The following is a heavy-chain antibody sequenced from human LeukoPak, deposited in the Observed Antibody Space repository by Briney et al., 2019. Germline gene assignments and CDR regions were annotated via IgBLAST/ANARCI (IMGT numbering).Heavy chain of an antibody. CDR3: ARGPSITMIVVYFDY. Sequence: GGSLRLSCAASGFPFSNYNMNWVRQAPGKGLEWVSYISGSGGTIYYADSVKGRFTISRDNAKNSLYLQMNSLRAEDTAVYYCARGPSITMIVVYFDYWGQGTLVTVSS. D-gene: IGHD3-22*01. CDR1: GFPFSNYN. J-gene: IGHJ4*02. CDR2: ISGSGGTI. V-gene: IGHV3-48*04.